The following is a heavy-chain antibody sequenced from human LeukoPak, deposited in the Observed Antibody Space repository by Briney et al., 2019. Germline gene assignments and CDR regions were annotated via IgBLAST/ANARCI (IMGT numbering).Heavy chain of an antibody. CDR2: IKQDGSEK. J-gene: IGHJ4*02. Sequence: GGSLRLSCAASGFTFSSHWMSWFRQAPGKGLEWVANIKQDGSEKYYVDSVKGRFTVSRDNAKSSLYLQMNSLRAEDTAVYYCARAMVWDHGDYWGQGTLVTVSS. CDR1: GFTFSSHW. D-gene: IGHD1-14*01. V-gene: IGHV3-7*01. CDR3: ARAMVWDHGDY.